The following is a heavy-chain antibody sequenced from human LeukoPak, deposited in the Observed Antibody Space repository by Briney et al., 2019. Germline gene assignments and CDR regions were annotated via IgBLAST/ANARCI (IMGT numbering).Heavy chain of an antibody. CDR1: GGSISSGGYS. CDR2: IYHSGST. J-gene: IGHJ2*01. D-gene: IGHD3-3*01. CDR3: ARVADYDSWSGDPFYWYSDL. V-gene: IGHV4-30-2*01. Sequence: SQTLSLTCAVSGGSISSGGYSWSWIRQPPGKGLEWIGYIYHSGSTYYNPSLKSRVTISVDRSKNQFSLKLTSVTAADTAVYYCARVADYDSWSGDPFYWYSDLWGRGTLVSVSS.